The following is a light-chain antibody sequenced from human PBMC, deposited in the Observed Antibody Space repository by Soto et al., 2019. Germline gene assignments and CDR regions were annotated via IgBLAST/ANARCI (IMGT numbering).Light chain of an antibody. CDR1: QTASSSH. CDR2: DAS. Sequence: EIVLTQSTGALSLSPGERATLSCRASQTASSSHLAWYQQKPGQAPRLLIYDASSRATGISDRFSGSGSGTDFTLTISRLESEDFAVYYCQQYGRSPYTFGQGTKVEIK. CDR3: QQYGRSPYT. V-gene: IGKV3-20*01. J-gene: IGKJ2*01.